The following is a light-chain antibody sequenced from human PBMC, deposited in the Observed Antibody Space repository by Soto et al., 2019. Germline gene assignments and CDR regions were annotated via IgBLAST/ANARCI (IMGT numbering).Light chain of an antibody. CDR2: DAS. CDR3: QQYDNLPLT. J-gene: IGKJ4*01. CDR1: QTISTW. Sequence: DIQVTQSPPTLSASVGDRVTITCRASQTISTWMARYQQKPGKAPKLLIYDASNLETGVPSRFSGSGSGTDFTFTISSLQPEDIATYYCQQYDNLPLTFGGGTKVDIK. V-gene: IGKV1-33*01.